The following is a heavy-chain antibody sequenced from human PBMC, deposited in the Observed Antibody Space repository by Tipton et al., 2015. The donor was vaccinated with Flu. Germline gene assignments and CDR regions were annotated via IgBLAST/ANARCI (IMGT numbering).Heavy chain of an antibody. D-gene: IGHD6-6*01. J-gene: IGHJ3*02. CDR1: GGSISSYY. CDR3: ARDKPAARDAFDI. CDR2: IYYSGST. V-gene: IGHV4-59*01. Sequence: TLSLTCTVSGGSISSYYWSWIRQPPGKGLEWIGYIYYSGSTNYNPSLKSRVTISVDTSKNQFSLKLSSVTAADTAVYYCARDKPAARDAFDIWGQGTMVTVSS.